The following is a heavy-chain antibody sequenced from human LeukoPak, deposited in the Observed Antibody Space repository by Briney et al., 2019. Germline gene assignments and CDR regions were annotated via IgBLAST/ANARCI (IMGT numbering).Heavy chain of an antibody. J-gene: IGHJ3*02. CDR1: EFSVGSNY. CDR2: IYSGGST. V-gene: IGHV3-66*01. CDR3: ARGGYNHAFDI. D-gene: IGHD5-24*01. Sequence: PGGSLRLSCAASEFSVGSNYMTWVRQAPGKGLEWVSLIYSGGSTYYADSVKGRFTISRDNAKNTLYLQMNSLGVEDTAVYYCARGGYNHAFDIWGQGTVVTVSP.